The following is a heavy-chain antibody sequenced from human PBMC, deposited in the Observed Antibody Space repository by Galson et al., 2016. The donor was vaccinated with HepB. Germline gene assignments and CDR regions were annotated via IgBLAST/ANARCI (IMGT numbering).Heavy chain of an antibody. CDR3: AHPRTPTTSYFDY. V-gene: IGHV3-33*01. CDR1: GFTFSSYG. Sequence: SLRLSCAASGFTFSSYGMHWVRQAPGKGLEWVALIWSDGSNKYYADSVKGRFTISRDSSKNTLSLQMNSLRAEDTAVYYCAHPRTPTTSYFDYWGQGTLVTVSS. J-gene: IGHJ4*02. D-gene: IGHD4-11*01. CDR2: IWSDGSNK.